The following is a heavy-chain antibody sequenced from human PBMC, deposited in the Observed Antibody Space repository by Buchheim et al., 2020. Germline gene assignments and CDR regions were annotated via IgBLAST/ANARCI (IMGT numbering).Heavy chain of an antibody. CDR3: ARENSGWYYYYYGMDV. Sequence: QVQLVESGGGVVQPGRSLRLSCAASGFTFSSYAMHWVRQAPGKGLEWVAVISYDGSNKYYADSLKGRFTISRDNSKNTLYLQMNSLRAEDTAVYYCARENSGWYYYYYGMDVWGQGT. CDR2: ISYDGSNK. D-gene: IGHD6-19*01. J-gene: IGHJ6*02. CDR1: GFTFSSYA. V-gene: IGHV3-30-3*01.